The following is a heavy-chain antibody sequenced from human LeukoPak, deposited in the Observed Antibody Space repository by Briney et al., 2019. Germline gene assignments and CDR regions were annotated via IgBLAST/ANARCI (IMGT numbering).Heavy chain of an antibody. V-gene: IGHV4-34*01. CDR2: INHSGST. CDR1: GGSFSGYY. Sequence: PSETLSLTCAVYGGSFSGYYWSWIRQPPGKGLEWIGEINHSGSTNYNPSLKSRVTISVDTSKNQFSLKLSSVTAADTAVYYCARVGQLVRYYYYYMDVWGKGTTVTVSS. D-gene: IGHD6-6*01. CDR3: ARVGQLVRYYYYYMDV. J-gene: IGHJ6*03.